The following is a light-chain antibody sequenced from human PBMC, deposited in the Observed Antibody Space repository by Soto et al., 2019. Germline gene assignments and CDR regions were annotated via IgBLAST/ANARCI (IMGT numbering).Light chain of an antibody. Sequence: QSALTQPASVSGSPGQSITISCTGTSSDVGGQKLVSWYQQHPGKAPKVLLYEGSERPSGVSDRFSGSKSGHTASLTISGLQAEDEADYYCCSYAGSTTWVFGGGTKLTVL. V-gene: IGLV2-23*01. CDR3: CSYAGSTTWV. CDR1: SSDVGGQKL. CDR2: EGS. J-gene: IGLJ3*02.